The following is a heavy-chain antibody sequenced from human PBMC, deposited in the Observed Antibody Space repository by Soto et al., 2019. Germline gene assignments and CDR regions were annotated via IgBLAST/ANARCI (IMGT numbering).Heavy chain of an antibody. J-gene: IGHJ6*02. CDR3: ARYGKYQLLYPLGMDV. Sequence: QVQLVQSGAEVKKPGSSVKVSCKASGGTFSSYAISWVRQAPGQGLEWMGGIIPIFGTANYAQKFQGRVMITADKSTSTAYMELSSLRSEDTAVYYCARYGKYQLLYPLGMDVWGQGTTVTVSS. V-gene: IGHV1-69*06. CDR1: GGTFSSYA. D-gene: IGHD2-2*02. CDR2: IIPIFGTA.